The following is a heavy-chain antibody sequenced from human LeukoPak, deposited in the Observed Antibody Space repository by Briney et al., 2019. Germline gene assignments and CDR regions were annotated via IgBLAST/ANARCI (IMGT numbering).Heavy chain of an antibody. CDR1: GYTFTGYY. CDR2: INPNSGGT. J-gene: IGHJ4*02. CDR3: SRASTIAAPGAIPNDF. D-gene: IGHD6-13*01. Sequence: ASVKVSCKASGYTFTGYYMHWVRQAPEQGLEWMGWINPNSGGTNYAQKFQGRVTMTRDTSISTAHMELSSLRSDDSAVYFCSRASTIAAPGAIPNDFWSQGTLVTVSS. V-gene: IGHV1-2*02.